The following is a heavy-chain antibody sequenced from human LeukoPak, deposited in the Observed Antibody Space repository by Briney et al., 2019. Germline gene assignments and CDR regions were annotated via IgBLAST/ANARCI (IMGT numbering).Heavy chain of an antibody. Sequence: SETLSLTCTVSGGSISSSYWSGVREPPGKGLEWVGYIYYSGSTNYNPSLTSRVTMSLDTSKNQFSLNLSSVTAADTAVYYCARGPYSSRYDYWGQGTVVTVSS. CDR2: IYYSGST. V-gene: IGHV4-59*01. CDR3: ARGPYSSRYDY. J-gene: IGHJ4*02. CDR1: GGSISSSY. D-gene: IGHD6-13*01.